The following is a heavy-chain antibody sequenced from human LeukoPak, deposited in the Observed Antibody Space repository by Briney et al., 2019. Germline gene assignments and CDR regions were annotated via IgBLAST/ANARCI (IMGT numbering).Heavy chain of an antibody. V-gene: IGHV1-46*01. CDR3: ASTYYYDSSGYSGFDY. J-gene: IGHJ4*02. Sequence: ASVKVSCKASGYTFTIYYMHWVRQAPGQGLEWMGIINPSGGSTSYAKKFQGRVTMTRDTSTSTVYMELSSLRSEDTAVYYWASTYYYDSSGYSGFDYWGRGTLVTVSS. CDR2: INPSGGST. D-gene: IGHD3-22*01. CDR1: GYTFTIYY.